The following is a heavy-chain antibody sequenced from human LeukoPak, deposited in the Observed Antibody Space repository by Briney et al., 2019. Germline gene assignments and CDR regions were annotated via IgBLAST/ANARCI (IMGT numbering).Heavy chain of an antibody. Sequence: SETLSLTCTVSGGSISSYYWSWIRQPPGKGLEWIGYIYYSGSTNCNPSLKSRVTISVDTSKNQFSLKLSSVTAADTAVYYCARWNWNYADYWGQGTLVTVSS. J-gene: IGHJ4*02. CDR1: GGSISSYY. D-gene: IGHD1-7*01. V-gene: IGHV4-59*01. CDR2: IYYSGST. CDR3: ARWNWNYADY.